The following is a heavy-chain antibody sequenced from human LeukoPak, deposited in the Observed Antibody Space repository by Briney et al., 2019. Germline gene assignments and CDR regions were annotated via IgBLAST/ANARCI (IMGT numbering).Heavy chain of an antibody. CDR1: GFTFSTYW. CDR3: AREDGGNSDHFDY. Sequence: GGSLRLSCAASGFTFSTYWIHWVRQAPGKGLVWVSRINTDGSSTTYADSVKGRFTTSRDNAKNTLYLQMSSLRGDDTAVYYCAREDGGNSDHFDYWGQGTLVTVSS. D-gene: IGHD4-23*01. J-gene: IGHJ4*02. CDR2: INTDGSST. V-gene: IGHV3-74*01.